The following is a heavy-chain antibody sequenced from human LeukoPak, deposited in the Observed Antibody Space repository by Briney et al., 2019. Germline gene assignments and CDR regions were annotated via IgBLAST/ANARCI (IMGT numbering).Heavy chain of an antibody. J-gene: IGHJ1*01. CDR2: IDPHNGNT. CDR1: GYTFTSYA. V-gene: IGHV1-18*01. CDR3: ARDLTRGVPFGGWNGPREFDS. D-gene: IGHD3-10*01. Sequence: ASVKVSCKTSGYTFTSYAISWVRQTPGQGFEWMGWIDPHNGNTNYTLKLQDRVTLTADTSTSTAYMELRSLRSDDRAVYYCARDLTRGVPFGGWNGPREFDSRGQGTPVTVSS.